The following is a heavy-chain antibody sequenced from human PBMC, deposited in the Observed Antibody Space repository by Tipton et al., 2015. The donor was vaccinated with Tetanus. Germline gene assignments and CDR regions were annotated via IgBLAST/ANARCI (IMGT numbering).Heavy chain of an antibody. V-gene: IGHV3-7*01. Sequence: SLRLSCSASGFIFGNYWMSWVRQAPGKGLEWVANINRDGSDKYYVDSVRGRFTISRDEAKNSLYLQMNSLRVGDTAVYYCARDRGEDWTNFYYMDVWGKGATVTVSS. J-gene: IGHJ6*03. D-gene: IGHD3/OR15-3a*01. CDR2: INRDGSDK. CDR1: GFIFGNYW. CDR3: ARDRGEDWTNFYYMDV.